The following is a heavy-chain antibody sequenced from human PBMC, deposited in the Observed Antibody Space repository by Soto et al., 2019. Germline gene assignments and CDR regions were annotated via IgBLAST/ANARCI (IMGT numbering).Heavy chain of an antibody. CDR1: GGSISSYY. V-gene: IGHV4-59*01. J-gene: IGHJ6*02. D-gene: IGHD2-15*01. Sequence: TLSLTCTVSGGSISSYYWSWIRQPPGKGLEWIGYIYYSGSTNYNPSLKSRVTISVDTSKNQFSLKLSSVTAADTAVYYCARDHCSGGSCYGSYGMDVWGQGTTVTVSS. CDR2: IYYSGST. CDR3: ARDHCSGGSCYGSYGMDV.